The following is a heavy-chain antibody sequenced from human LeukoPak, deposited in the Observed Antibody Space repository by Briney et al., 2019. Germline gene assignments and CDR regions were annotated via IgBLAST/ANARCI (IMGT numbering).Heavy chain of an antibody. D-gene: IGHD5-12*01. J-gene: IGHJ4*02. CDR2: INPNSGGT. CDR3: ARDLSRGYDFFDY. CDR1: GYTFTDYY. V-gene: IGHV1-2*02. Sequence: ASVKVSCKASGYTFTDYYMHWVRQAPGQGLEWMGWINPNSGGTNYAQKFQGRVTMTSDTSISTAYMELSRLRSDDTAVYYCARDLSRGYDFFDYWGQGTLATVSS.